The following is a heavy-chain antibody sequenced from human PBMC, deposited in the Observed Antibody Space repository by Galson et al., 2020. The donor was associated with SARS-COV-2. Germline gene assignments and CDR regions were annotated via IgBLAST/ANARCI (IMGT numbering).Heavy chain of an antibody. CDR2: ISYDETTK. J-gene: IGHJ4*02. Sequence: GGSLRLSCAASGFALSNSAMHWVRQAPGKGLEWVAIISYDETTKYNSDSVKGRFTISRDISKNTLYLQMNSLRPEATAVDYCARETDDPTRSWYDYWGQGARVSVSS. D-gene: IGHD6-13*01. CDR3: ARETDDPTRSWYDY. V-gene: IGHV3-30*04. CDR1: GFALSNSA.